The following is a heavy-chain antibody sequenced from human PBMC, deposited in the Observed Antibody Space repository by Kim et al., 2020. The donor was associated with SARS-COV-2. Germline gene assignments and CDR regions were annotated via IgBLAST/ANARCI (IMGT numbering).Heavy chain of an antibody. Sequence: GGSLRLSCAASGFPFSGYSMHWVRQAPGKGLEWVANIYYDGSKKYYSDSVKGRFTMSRDNPKKIMYLQMNTVGPDDTAVYYCARENGYHAFDVWGQGTL. V-gene: IGHV3-33*01. CDR2: IYYDGSKK. CDR1: GFPFSGYS. D-gene: IGHD5-12*01. CDR3: ARENGYHAFDV. J-gene: IGHJ3*01.